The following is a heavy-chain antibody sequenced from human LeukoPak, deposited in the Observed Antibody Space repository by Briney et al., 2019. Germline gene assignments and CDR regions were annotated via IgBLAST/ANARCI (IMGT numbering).Heavy chain of an antibody. J-gene: IGHJ4*02. V-gene: IGHV1-18*01. CDR2: ISAYNGNT. CDR1: GYTFTSYG. Sequence: ASVKVSCKASGYTFTSYGISWVRQAPGQGLEWMGWISAYNGNTNYAQKLQGRVTMTTDTSTSTVYMELRSLRSDDTAVYYCARGMLRGSYSVARPPFDYWGQGTLVTVSS. D-gene: IGHD1-26*01. CDR3: ARGMLRGSYSVARPPFDY.